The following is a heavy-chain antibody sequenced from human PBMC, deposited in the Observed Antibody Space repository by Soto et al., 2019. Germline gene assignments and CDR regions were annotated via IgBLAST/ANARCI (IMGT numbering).Heavy chain of an antibody. J-gene: IGHJ4*02. Sequence: QVQLVESGGGVVQPGRSLRLSCAASGFTFSSYGMHWVRQAPGKGLEWVALISYDGSDKYYADSVKGRFTISRDNSKNTMYLQMNSLRVEDTAVYAGGAGQYFSDYWGQGNLVTVSS. CDR3: GAGQYFSDY. D-gene: IGHD6-13*01. CDR2: ISYDGSDK. V-gene: IGHV3-30*03. CDR1: GFTFSSYG.